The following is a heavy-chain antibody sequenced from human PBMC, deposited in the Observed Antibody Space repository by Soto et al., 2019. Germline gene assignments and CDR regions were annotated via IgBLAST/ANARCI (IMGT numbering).Heavy chain of an antibody. CDR3: ARGDYYDTNGPFSDAFDI. D-gene: IGHD3-22*01. CDR1: GVTCSAYW. J-gene: IGHJ3*02. CDR2: IKPDGSEK. V-gene: IGHV3-7*04. Sequence: PWGSLRVWCAAAGVTCSAYWMSCVRQAPGKGLEWVANIKPDGSEKWYVGSVKGRFTISRDNAKNSLYLQMSSLRAEDTAVYYCARGDYYDTNGPFSDAFDIWGQGTMVTVSS.